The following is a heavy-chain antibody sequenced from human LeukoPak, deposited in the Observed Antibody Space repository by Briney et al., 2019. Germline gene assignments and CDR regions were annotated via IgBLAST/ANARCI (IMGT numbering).Heavy chain of an antibody. CDR1: GGTFSSYA. CDR3: ARHIWFGEFHYYFDY. CDR2: IIPILGIA. J-gene: IGHJ4*02. V-gene: IGHV1-69*04. Sequence: SVKVSCKASGGTFSSYAISWVRQAPGQGLEWMGRIIPILGIANYAQKFQGRVTITADKSTSTAYMELSSLRSEDTAVYYCARHIWFGEFHYYFDYWGQGTLVTVSS. D-gene: IGHD3-10*01.